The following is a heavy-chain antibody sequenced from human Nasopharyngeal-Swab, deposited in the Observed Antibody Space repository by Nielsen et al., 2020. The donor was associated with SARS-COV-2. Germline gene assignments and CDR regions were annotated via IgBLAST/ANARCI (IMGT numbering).Heavy chain of an antibody. CDR2: ISAYNGNT. D-gene: IGHD5-24*01. CDR1: GYTFTSYG. J-gene: IGHJ6*03. CDR3: ARVMEMATILVGYYYYMDV. Sequence: ASVKVSGKASGYTFTSYGISWVRQAPGQGLEWMGWISAYNGNTNYAQKLQGRVTMTTDTSTSTAYMELRSLRSDDTAVYYCARVMEMATILVGYYYYMDVWGKGTTVTVSS. V-gene: IGHV1-18*01.